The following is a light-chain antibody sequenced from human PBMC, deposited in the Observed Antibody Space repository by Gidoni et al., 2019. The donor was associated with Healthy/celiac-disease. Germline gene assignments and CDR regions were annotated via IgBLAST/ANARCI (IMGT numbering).Light chain of an antibody. CDR1: SSDVGGYNY. V-gene: IGLV2-14*01. CDR3: SSYTSSSTFYV. J-gene: IGLJ1*01. CDR2: EVS. Sequence: QSALTQSASVSGSPGQSITISCTGTSSDVGGYNYVSWYQQHPGKAPQLMIYEVSNRPSGVSNRFSGSKSGNTASLTRSGLQAEDEADYSCSSYTSSSTFYVFGSGTKVTVL.